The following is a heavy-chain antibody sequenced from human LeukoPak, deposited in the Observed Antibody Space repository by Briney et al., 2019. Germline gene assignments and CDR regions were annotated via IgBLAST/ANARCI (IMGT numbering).Heavy chain of an antibody. CDR2: ISTYNGNT. D-gene: IGHD2-2*01. Sequence: ASVKVSCKASGYTFTSCGISWVRQAPGQGLEWMGWISTYNGNTNYAQKLRGRVTMTTDTSTSTAYMELRSLRSDNTAVYYCARDQAYCSIITCPFDYWGQGTLVTVSP. V-gene: IGHV1-18*01. CDR1: GYTFTSCG. J-gene: IGHJ4*02. CDR3: ARDQAYCSIITCPFDY.